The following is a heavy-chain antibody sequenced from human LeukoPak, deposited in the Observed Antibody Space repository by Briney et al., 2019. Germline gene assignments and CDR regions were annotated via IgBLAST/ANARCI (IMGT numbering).Heavy chain of an antibody. CDR2: ISGGGDA. V-gene: IGHV3-23*01. CDR1: GFPFNRFA. CDR3: PKEGITGADS. J-gene: IGHJ4*02. Sequence: PGGSLRLSCTASGFPFNRFAMSWVRQAPGQGLAWVSAISGGGDAHYADSVRGGFTISRDNSKNTLFLHMNNLTAADTALYYCPKEGITGADSWGQGTLVSVSS.